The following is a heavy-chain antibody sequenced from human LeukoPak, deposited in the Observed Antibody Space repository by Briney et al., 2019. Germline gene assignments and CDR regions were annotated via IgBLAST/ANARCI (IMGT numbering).Heavy chain of an antibody. CDR1: GFTFTSSA. D-gene: IGHD1-26*01. J-gene: IGHJ5*02. V-gene: IGHV1-58*02. Sequence: SVKVSCKASGFTFTSSAMQWVRQARGQRLEWIGWIVVGSGNTNYAQKFQERVTITRDTSTSTAYMELSSLRSEDTAVYYCAAERATGNWFDPWGQGTLVTVSS. CDR3: AAERATGNWFDP. CDR2: IVVGSGNT.